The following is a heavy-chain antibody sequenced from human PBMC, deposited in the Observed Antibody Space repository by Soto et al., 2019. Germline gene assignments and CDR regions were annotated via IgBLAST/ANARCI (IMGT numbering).Heavy chain of an antibody. CDR2: ISGYNGNT. J-gene: IGHJ6*02. V-gene: IGHV1-18*01. CDR3: AIEGPRPYYYYGMDV. CDR1: GYTFTMSG. Sequence: ASVKVSCKSSGYTFTMSGISWVRQAPGQGLEWMGWISGYNGNTNYEQKFQDRVTMTTDTSTNTAYMELRSLRSDDTAVYYCAIEGPRPYYYYGMDVWGQGTTVTV.